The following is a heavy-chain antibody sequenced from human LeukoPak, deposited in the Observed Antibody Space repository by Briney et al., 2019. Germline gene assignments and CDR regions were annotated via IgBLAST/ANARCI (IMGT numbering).Heavy chain of an antibody. CDR3: AKDGVVPAAIFGLPVDY. Sequence: PGGSLRLSCAASGFTFSSYAMSWVRQAPGKGLEWVSAISGSGGSTYYADSVKGRFTISRDNSKNTLYLQMNNLRAEDTAVYYCAKDGVVPAAIFGLPVDYWGQGTLVTVSS. CDR1: GFTFSSYA. J-gene: IGHJ4*02. CDR2: ISGSGGST. V-gene: IGHV3-23*01. D-gene: IGHD2-2*01.